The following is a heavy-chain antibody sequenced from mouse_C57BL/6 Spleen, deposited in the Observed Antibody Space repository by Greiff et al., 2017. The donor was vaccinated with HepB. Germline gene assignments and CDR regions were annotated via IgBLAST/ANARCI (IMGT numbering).Heavy chain of an antibody. CDR1: GFNIKNTY. Sequence: VHVKQSVAELVRPGASVKLSCTASGFNIKNTYMHWVKQRPEQGLEWIGRIDPANGNTKYAPKFQGKATITADTSSNTAYLQLSSLTSEDTAIYYCARYYYGSSSFAYWGQGTLVTVSA. CDR2: IDPANGNT. V-gene: IGHV14-3*01. J-gene: IGHJ3*01. D-gene: IGHD1-1*01. CDR3: ARYYYGSSSFAY.